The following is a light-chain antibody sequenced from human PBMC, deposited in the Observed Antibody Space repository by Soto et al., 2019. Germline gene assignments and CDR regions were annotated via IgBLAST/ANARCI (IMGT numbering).Light chain of an antibody. CDR3: QQYNSYSPWT. Sequence: DIEIRQNPSTLSASVGDRVTITCRASQSISSWLAWYQQKPGKAPKLLIYDASSLESGVPSRFSGSGSGTEFTLTISSLQPDDFATYYCQQYNSYSPWTFGQGTKV. V-gene: IGKV1-5*01. J-gene: IGKJ1*01. CDR1: QSISSW. CDR2: DAS.